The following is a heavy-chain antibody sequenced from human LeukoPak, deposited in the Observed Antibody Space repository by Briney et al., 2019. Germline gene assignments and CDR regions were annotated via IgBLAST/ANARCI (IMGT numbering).Heavy chain of an antibody. CDR1: GFTFSSYS. J-gene: IGHJ6*03. V-gene: IGHV3-48*01. Sequence: GGSLRLSCAASGFTFSSYSMNWVRQAPGKGLEWVSYISSSSSTIYYADSVKGRFTISRDNSKNTLYLQMNSLRAEDTAVYYCARSLSSSSLYYYYYMDVWGKGTTVTVSS. D-gene: IGHD6-6*01. CDR2: ISSSSSTI. CDR3: ARSLSSSSLYYYYYMDV.